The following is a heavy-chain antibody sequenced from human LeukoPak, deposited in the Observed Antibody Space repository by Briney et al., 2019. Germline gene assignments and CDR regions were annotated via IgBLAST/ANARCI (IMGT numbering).Heavy chain of an antibody. V-gene: IGHV3-21*01. CDR2: ISSSSSYI. CDR3: ARITRGYSYGYLIDY. Sequence: PGGSLRLSCAASGFTFSSYSMNWVRQAPGKGLEWVSSISSSSSYIYYADSVKGRFTISRDNAKNSLYLQMNSLRAEDTAVYYCARITRGYSYGYLIDYWGQGTLVTVSS. J-gene: IGHJ4*02. CDR1: GFTFSSYS. D-gene: IGHD5-18*01.